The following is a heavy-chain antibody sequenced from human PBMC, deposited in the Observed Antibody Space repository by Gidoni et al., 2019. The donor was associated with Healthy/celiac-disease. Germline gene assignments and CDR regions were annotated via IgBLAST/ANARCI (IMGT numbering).Heavy chain of an antibody. CDR3: AKHDYGDKGLDY. J-gene: IGHJ4*02. V-gene: IGHV3-23*01. CDR2: ISGSGGST. D-gene: IGHD4-17*01. Sequence: EVQLLESGGGLVQPGGSLRLSCAASGFPFSSYAMSWVRQAPGKGLEWVSAISGSGGSTYYADSVKGRFTISRDNSKNTLYLQMNSLRAEDTAVYYCAKHDYGDKGLDYWGQGTLVTVSS. CDR1: GFPFSSYA.